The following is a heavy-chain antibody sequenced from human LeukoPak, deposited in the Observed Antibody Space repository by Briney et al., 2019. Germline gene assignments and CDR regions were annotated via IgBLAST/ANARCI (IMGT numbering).Heavy chain of an antibody. V-gene: IGHV3-74*01. D-gene: IGHD5-12*01. J-gene: IGHJ4*02. Sequence: PGGSLGLSCAASGFTFSSHLMHWVRQAPGKGLVWVSRISSDGTYTNYADSVRGRFTISRDNAKNTLYLQMNSLRAEDTAVYYCAKSYNGYESKPDYWGQGTLVTVSS. CDR3: AKSYNGYESKPDY. CDR2: ISSDGTYT. CDR1: GFTFSSHL.